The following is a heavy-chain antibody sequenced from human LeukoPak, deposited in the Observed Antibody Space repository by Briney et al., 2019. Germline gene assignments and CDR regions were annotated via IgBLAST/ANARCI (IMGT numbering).Heavy chain of an antibody. V-gene: IGHV4-4*07. Sequence: SETLSLTCTVSGGSISSYYWSWIRQPAGKGLEWIGRIYTSGSTNYNPSLKSRVTMSVDTSKNQFSLKLSSVTAADTAVYYCAGDATPKRTATLYYYYYYGMDVWGQGTTVTVSS. CDR3: AGDATPKRTATLYYYYYYGMDV. CDR1: GGSISSYY. J-gene: IGHJ6*02. D-gene: IGHD4-17*01. CDR2: IYTSGST.